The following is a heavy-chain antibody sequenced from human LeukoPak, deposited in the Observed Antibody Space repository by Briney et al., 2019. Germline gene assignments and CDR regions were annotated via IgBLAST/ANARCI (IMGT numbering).Heavy chain of an antibody. CDR3: VRDSEGSFDS. D-gene: IGHD3/OR15-3a*01. Sequence: GGSLRLSCAASGFTFGTYDMSWVRQPPGKGLEWVSTLACLDSSCTEYYSDSVKGRFSISRDKSRSSLSLQLNSLRVEDTAMYYCVRDSEGSFDSWGQGTLVTVSS. V-gene: IGHV3-23*01. CDR1: GFTFGTYD. J-gene: IGHJ4*02. CDR2: CLDSSCTE.